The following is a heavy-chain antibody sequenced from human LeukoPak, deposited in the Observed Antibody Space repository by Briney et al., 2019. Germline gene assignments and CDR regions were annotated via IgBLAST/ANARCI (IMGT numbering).Heavy chain of an antibody. Sequence: GGSLRLSCAASGSTFSSYSMNWVRQAPGKGLEWVSSISSSSSYIYYADSVKGRFTISRDNAKNSLYLQMNSLRAEDTAVYYCARARGNWNPDYWGQGTLATVSS. V-gene: IGHV3-21*01. J-gene: IGHJ4*02. CDR1: GSTFSSYS. D-gene: IGHD1-1*01. CDR3: ARARGNWNPDY. CDR2: ISSSSSYI.